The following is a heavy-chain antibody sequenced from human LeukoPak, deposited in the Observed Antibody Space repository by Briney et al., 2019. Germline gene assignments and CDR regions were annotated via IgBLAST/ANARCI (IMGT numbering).Heavy chain of an antibody. D-gene: IGHD1-1*01. CDR1: GYIFTNYY. Sequence: ASVKVSCKASGYIFTNYYMHWVLHAPGQGLDWMGWIKPNRGCTNYAQKFQGRVTMTRDTSISTAHMELSTLRSDDTAVYYCPSDFMGAVSGVQLFAYWGQATLVTVSS. CDR2: IKPNRGCT. CDR3: PSDFMGAVSGVQLFAY. J-gene: IGHJ4*02. V-gene: IGHV1-2*02.